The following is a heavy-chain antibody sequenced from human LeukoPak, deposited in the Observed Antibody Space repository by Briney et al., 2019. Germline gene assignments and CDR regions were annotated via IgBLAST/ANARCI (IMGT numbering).Heavy chain of an antibody. CDR3: ARGDFYNYGKPFDS. V-gene: IGHV4-38-2*01. CDR2: IDQSGST. D-gene: IGHD5-18*01. CDR1: GYSISSGYY. J-gene: IGHJ4*02. Sequence: SETLSLTCAVSGYSISSGYYWGWIRQPPGKGPEWIGSIDQSGSTYYNPSLKNRVTISVDTSRNQFSLKLRFVTAADTAVYYCARGDFYNYGKPFDSWGQGIMVTISS.